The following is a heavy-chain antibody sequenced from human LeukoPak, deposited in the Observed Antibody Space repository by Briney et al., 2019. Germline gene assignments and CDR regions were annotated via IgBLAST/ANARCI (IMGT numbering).Heavy chain of an antibody. J-gene: IGHJ6*03. D-gene: IGHD3-22*01. Sequence: GGSLRLSCAASGFTFSSYWMSWVRQAPGKGLEWVAFIRYDGSNKYYADSVKGRFTISRDNSKNTLYLQMNSLRAEDTAVYYCAKSSDSSGYYQDYYYMDVWGKGTTVTISS. CDR3: AKSSDSSGYYQDYYYMDV. CDR1: GFTFSSYW. CDR2: IRYDGSNK. V-gene: IGHV3-30*02.